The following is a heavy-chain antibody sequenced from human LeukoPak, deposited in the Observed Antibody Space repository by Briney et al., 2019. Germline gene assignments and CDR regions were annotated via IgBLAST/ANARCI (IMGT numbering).Heavy chain of an antibody. CDR3: ARVYIAAAGRASLDY. CDR1: GFTFSSYW. D-gene: IGHD6-13*01. V-gene: IGHV3-7*01. J-gene: IGHJ4*02. Sequence: GGSLRLSCAASGFTFSSYWMSWVRQAPGKGLEWVANIKQDGSEKYYVDSVKGRFTISRDNAKNSLYLQMNSLRAEDTAVYYCARVYIAAAGRASLDYWGQGTLVTVSS. CDR2: IKQDGSEK.